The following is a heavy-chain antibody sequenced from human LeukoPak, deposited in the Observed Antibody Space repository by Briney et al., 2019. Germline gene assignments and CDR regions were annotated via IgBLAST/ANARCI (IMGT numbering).Heavy chain of an antibody. J-gene: IGHJ4*02. CDR2: INPNSGGT. V-gene: IGHV1-2*02. Sequence: GASVKISCKASGYTFTGYYMHWVRQAPGQGLEWMGWINPNSGGTNYAQKFQGRVTMTRDTSISTAYMELSRLRSDDTAVYYCARDLVAEVGGTCWGQGTLVTVSS. CDR3: ARDLVAEVGGTC. CDR1: GYTFTGYY. D-gene: IGHD1-26*01.